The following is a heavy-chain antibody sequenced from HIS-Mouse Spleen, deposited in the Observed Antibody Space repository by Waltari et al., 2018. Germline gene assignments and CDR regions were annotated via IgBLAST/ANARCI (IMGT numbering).Heavy chain of an antibody. CDR1: GASFSGYY. J-gene: IGHJ4*02. CDR3: ARMGPASGSYGDY. V-gene: IGHV4-34*01. CDR2: INHSGST. D-gene: IGHD1-26*01. Sequence: QVQLQQWGAGLLKPSETLSLTCAVYGASFSGYYWSWSRQPPGKGLAWIGEINHSGSTNYNPSLKSRVTISVDTSKNQFSLKLSSVTAADTAVYYCARMGPASGSYGDYWGQGTLVTVSS.